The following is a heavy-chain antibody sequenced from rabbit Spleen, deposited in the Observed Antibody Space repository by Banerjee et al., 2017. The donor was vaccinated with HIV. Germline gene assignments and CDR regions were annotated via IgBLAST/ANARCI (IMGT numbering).Heavy chain of an antibody. Sequence: QSLEESGGDLVKPGASLTLTCTASGVSFSSSSYMCWVRQAPGKGLEWIACIDAGSSGFTYFASWAKGRFTCSKTSSTTVTLQMTSLTVADTATYFCARGSATMTMVITGYYLSLWGQGTLVTVS. CDR1: GVSFSSSSY. CDR2: IDAGSSGFT. V-gene: IGHV1S40*01. CDR3: ARGSATMTMVITGYYLSL. J-gene: IGHJ4*01. D-gene: IGHD2-1*01.